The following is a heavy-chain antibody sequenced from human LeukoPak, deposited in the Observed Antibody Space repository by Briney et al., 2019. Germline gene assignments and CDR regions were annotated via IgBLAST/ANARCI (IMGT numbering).Heavy chain of an antibody. Sequence: GGSLRLSCAASGFTFGSYGMSWVRQAPGKGLEWVSFITTTGATTSYADSVKGRFTISRDNLRDTLYMQMNSLRDEDTAVYYCAKSQQLLFSHFDYWGQGTLVTVSS. J-gene: IGHJ4*02. V-gene: IGHV3-23*01. CDR3: AKSQQLLFSHFDY. D-gene: IGHD2-2*01. CDR1: GFTFGSYG. CDR2: ITTTGATT.